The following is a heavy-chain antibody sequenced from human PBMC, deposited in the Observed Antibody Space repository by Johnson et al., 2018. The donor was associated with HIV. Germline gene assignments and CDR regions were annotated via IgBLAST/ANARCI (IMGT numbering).Heavy chain of an antibody. V-gene: IGHV3-30*03. Sequence: QVQLVESGGGVVQPGRSLRLSCAASGFTFSSYGMHWVRQAPGKGLEWVAVISYDGSNKYYADSVKGRFSISRDNAKNSLYLQMNSLEAEDTAVYYCARAPEVRGVDAFDVWGQGTVVTVSS. J-gene: IGHJ3*01. CDR1: GFTFSSYG. CDR2: ISYDGSNK. CDR3: ARAPEVRGVDAFDV. D-gene: IGHD3-10*01.